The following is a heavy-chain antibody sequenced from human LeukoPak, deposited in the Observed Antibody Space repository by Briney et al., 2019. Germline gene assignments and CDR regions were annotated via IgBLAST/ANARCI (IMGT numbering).Heavy chain of an antibody. Sequence: ASVKVSCKASGYTFTSYDINWVRQATGQGLEWMGWMNPNSGNTGYAQKFQGRVTMTRNTSISTAYMELSSLRSEDTAVYYCARGYCSSTSCLNHYDAFDIWGQGTMVTVSS. D-gene: IGHD2-2*01. CDR1: GYTFTSYD. V-gene: IGHV1-8*01. CDR3: ARGYCSSTSCLNHYDAFDI. J-gene: IGHJ3*02. CDR2: MNPNSGNT.